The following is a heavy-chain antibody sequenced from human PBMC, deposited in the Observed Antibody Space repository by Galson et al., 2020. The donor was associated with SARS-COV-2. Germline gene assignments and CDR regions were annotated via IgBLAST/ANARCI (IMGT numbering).Heavy chain of an antibody. V-gene: IGHV3-30*03. J-gene: IGHJ2*01. CDR3: ARGPARHYFDAENYSLIWYFDL. Sequence: GESLKISCSDSGFNFSDYGMHWVRQTPGTGLEWVAVISFDGNTQHYADSVKGRFRISRDNSINTLYLQMNSLRRDDTAVYFCARGPARHYFDAENYSLIWYFDLCGRGTLVTVSS. CDR1: GFNFSDYG. CDR2: ISFDGNTQ. D-gene: IGHD3-9*01.